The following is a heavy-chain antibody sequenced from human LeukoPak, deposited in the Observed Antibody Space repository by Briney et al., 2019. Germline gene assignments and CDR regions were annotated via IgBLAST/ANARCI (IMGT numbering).Heavy chain of an antibody. CDR2: ISSSSYI. Sequence: GGSLRLSCAASGFTFSSYSMNWVRQAPGKGLEWVSSISSSSYIYYADSVKGRFTISRDNAKNSLYLHMDSLRAEDTAVYYCAREGSDGGYFDYWGQGTLVTVSS. J-gene: IGHJ4*02. D-gene: IGHD5-24*01. CDR1: GFTFSSYS. CDR3: AREGSDGGYFDY. V-gene: IGHV3-21*04.